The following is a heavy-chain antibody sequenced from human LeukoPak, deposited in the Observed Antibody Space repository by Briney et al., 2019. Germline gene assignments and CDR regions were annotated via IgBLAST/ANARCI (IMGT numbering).Heavy chain of an antibody. V-gene: IGHV4-59*02. J-gene: IGHJ5*02. Sequence: SQTLSLTCSVSGVPVSGYYWSWIRQPPGKGLEWIGYIYYSGSTNYNPSLKSRVTISIDTSKNQFSLKLSSVTAADTAVYYCARGTPAIDPWGQGTLVTVSS. CDR1: GVPVSGYY. D-gene: IGHD1-14*01. CDR3: ARGTPAIDP. CDR2: IYYSGST.